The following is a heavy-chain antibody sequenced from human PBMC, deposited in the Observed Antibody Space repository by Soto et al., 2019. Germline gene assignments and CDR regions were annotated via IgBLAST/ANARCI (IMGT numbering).Heavy chain of an antibody. D-gene: IGHD1-7*01. Sequence: QVQLVESGGGVVQPGRSLRLSCAASGFTFSSYGMHWVRQAPGKGLEWVAVISYDGSNKYYADSVKGRFTISRDNSKNTLYLQMNSLRAEGTAVYYCAKLMGNAPQLPLDYWGQGTLVTVSS. CDR2: ISYDGSNK. J-gene: IGHJ4*02. CDR3: AKLMGNAPQLPLDY. CDR1: GFTFSSYG. V-gene: IGHV3-30*18.